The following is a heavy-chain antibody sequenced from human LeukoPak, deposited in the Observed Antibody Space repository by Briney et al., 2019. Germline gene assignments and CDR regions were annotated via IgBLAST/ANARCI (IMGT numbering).Heavy chain of an antibody. J-gene: IGHJ3*02. CDR3: AKGYIVVVVDPAAFDI. CDR1: GFTFSSYA. Sequence: GRSLRLSCAASGFTFSSYAMSWVRQAPGKGLEWVSAISGSGGSTYYADSVKGRFTISRDNSKNTLYLQMNSLRAEDTAVYYCAKGYIVVVVDPAAFDIWGQGTMVTVSS. CDR2: ISGSGGST. D-gene: IGHD2-15*01. V-gene: IGHV3-23*01.